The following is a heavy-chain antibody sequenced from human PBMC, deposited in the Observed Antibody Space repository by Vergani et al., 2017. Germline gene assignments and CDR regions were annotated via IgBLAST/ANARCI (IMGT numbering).Heavy chain of an antibody. J-gene: IGHJ4*02. CDR3: ARGLWDCTHIRCSPPSY. CDR1: GFSFSSYS. CDR2: ISGSSSYV. D-gene: IGHD2-8*01. Sequence: EVQLVESGGGLVKPGGSLRLSCAASGFSFSSYSMNWVRQAPGKGLEWVASISGSSSYVFYRDSVEGRFTITRDNAKKSVYLQMNSLRAEDTAMYFCARGLWDCTHIRCSPPSYWGQGTLVTVSP. V-gene: IGHV3-21*02.